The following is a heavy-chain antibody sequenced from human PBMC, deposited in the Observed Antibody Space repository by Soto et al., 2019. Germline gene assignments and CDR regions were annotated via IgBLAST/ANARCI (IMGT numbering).Heavy chain of an antibody. J-gene: IGHJ4*02. V-gene: IGHV1-8*01. CDR2: VNPNNGDT. CDR1: GYTFSNYD. Sequence: QVQLVQSGAELKKPGASVKVSCKASGYTFSNYDMNWVRQATGQGPEWIGWVNPNNGDTGYAQKFQGRVTLTTDISTTTAYMERTGVRSEDTAIYYCANVSRKGAAIDFDYWGQGTLIPVSS. CDR3: ANVSRKGAAIDFDY. D-gene: IGHD3-22*01.